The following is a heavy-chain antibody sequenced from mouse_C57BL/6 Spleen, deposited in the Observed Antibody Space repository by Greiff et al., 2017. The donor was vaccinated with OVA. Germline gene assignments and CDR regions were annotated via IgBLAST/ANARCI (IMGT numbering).Heavy chain of an antibody. J-gene: IGHJ3*01. CDR3: ARRDDCYYVGFAY. V-gene: IGHV1-69*01. Sequence: QVQLQQSGAELVMPGASVKLSCKASGYTFTSYWMHWVKQRPGQGLEWIGEIDPYDSFTNYNQKFKGKSPLTVDKSSSTAYMHLSSLTSEDSAVYYCARRDDCYYVGFAYWGQGPLVTVSA. CDR1: GYTFTSYW. CDR2: IDPYDSFT. D-gene: IGHD2-3*01.